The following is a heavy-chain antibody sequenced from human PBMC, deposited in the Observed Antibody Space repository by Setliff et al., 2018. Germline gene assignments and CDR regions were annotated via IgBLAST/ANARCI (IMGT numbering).Heavy chain of an antibody. CDR3: AGDPFGNPVFDP. D-gene: IGHD3-10*01. CDR1: GGTFSSYA. CDR2: IVPIFGTA. V-gene: IGHV1-69*05. J-gene: IGHJ5*02. Sequence: SVKVSCKASGGTFSSYAISWVRQAPGQGLEWMGGIVPIFGTANYAQKFQGRVTITTDESTSTAYMELSSLRSEDTAVYYCAGDPFGNPVFDPWGQGTLVTVSS.